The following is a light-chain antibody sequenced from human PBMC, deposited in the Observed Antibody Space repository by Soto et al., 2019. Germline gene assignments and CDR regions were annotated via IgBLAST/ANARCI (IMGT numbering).Light chain of an antibody. CDR2: EVS. J-gene: IGLJ2*01. V-gene: IGLV2-14*01. CDR3: TSYADTRNFGVV. CDR1: SSDVGDSNY. Sequence: SGSPGQSIIISCTGTSSDVGDSNYVSWYQQHPGKAPKLMIYEVSNRPSGVSNRFSGSKSDNTASLTVSGLQAEDEADYYCTSYADTRNFGVVFGGGTKLTVL.